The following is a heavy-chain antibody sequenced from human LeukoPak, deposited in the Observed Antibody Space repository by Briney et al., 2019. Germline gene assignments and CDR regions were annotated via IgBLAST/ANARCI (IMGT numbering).Heavy chain of an antibody. Sequence: GGSLRLSCAASGFTFSSYWMSWVRQAPGKGLEWVANIKQDGSEKYYVDSVKGRFTISRDNAENSLYLQMNSLRAEDTAVYYCARDPDYDSSGYYYYYGMDVWGQGTTVTVSS. D-gene: IGHD3-22*01. CDR1: GFTFSSYW. V-gene: IGHV3-7*01. J-gene: IGHJ6*02. CDR3: ARDPDYDSSGYYYYYGMDV. CDR2: IKQDGSEK.